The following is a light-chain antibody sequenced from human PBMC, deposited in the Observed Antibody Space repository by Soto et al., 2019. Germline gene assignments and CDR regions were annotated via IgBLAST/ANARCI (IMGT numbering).Light chain of an antibody. J-gene: IGKJ3*01. V-gene: IGKV1-39*01. CDR2: AAS. Sequence: DSQMTQSPSSLSASVGDRVTITCRASQSISSYLNWYQQKPGKAPNLLIYAASSLQSGVPSKFSGSGSGTDFTLTISSLQPEDFATYYCQQSYSSPFTIGPGTKVDIK. CDR3: QQSYSSPFT. CDR1: QSISSY.